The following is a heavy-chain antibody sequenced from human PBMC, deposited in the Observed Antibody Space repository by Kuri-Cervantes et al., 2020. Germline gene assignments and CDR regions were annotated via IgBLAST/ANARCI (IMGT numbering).Heavy chain of an antibody. V-gene: IGHV3-23*01. Sequence: GESLKISCPASGCPFRDYYLSWVRQAPGRGLGWVSGCSGSGGSTYYADSVQGRFNISRDNSKSTLWLQMNSLRAEDTLMYYCAGKMSTRSYYYYNGLDVWGQGTTVTVSS. CDR2: CSGSGGST. D-gene: IGHD2-2*01. CDR1: GCPFRDYY. CDR3: AGKMSTRSYYYYNGLDV. J-gene: IGHJ6*02.